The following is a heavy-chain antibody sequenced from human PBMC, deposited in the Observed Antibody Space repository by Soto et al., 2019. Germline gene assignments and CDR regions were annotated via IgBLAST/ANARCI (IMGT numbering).Heavy chain of an antibody. D-gene: IGHD1-26*01. J-gene: IGHJ6*02. CDR2: INPNSGGT. Sequence: ASVKVSCKASGYTFTSYGISWVRQAPGQGLEWMGWINPNSGGTNYAQKFQGWVTMTRDTSISTAYMELSRLRSDDTAVYYCARELREHYYYYGMDVWGQGTTVTVSS. V-gene: IGHV1-2*04. CDR3: ARELREHYYYYGMDV. CDR1: GYTFTSYG.